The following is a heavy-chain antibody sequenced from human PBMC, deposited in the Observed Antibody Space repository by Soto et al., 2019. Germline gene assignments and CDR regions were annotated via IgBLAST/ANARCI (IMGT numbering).Heavy chain of an antibody. CDR1: GGSIRSGDAY. J-gene: IGHJ4*02. D-gene: IGHD3-10*01. CDR2: IYYRGTT. CDR3: ARDALHYYGSGTTTYYFDY. Sequence: QVQLQESGPGLVKPSQTLSLTCTVSGGSIRSGDAYWSWIRQPPGKGLEWIGYIYYRGTTYYNSFLKSRVTISVDTSKNQFSLKLSSVTAADTAVYYCARDALHYYGSGTTTYYFDYWGQRTQVTVSS. V-gene: IGHV4-30-4*01.